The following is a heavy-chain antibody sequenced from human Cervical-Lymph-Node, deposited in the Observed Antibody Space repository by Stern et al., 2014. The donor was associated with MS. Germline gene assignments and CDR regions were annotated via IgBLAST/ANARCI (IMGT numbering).Heavy chain of an antibody. V-gene: IGHV3-23*04. D-gene: IGHD4-11*01. Sequence: MQLVQSGGGLVQPGGSLRLSCAASGFTFSSYSMSWVRQAPGKGLEWVSAISGSSGDTYYADSVKGRFTISRDNSKNTLYLQMNSLRVEDTALYYCASPNDYSNYVPFDSGGQGTLVTVSS. CDR2: ISGSSGDT. J-gene: IGHJ4*02. CDR1: GFTFSSYS. CDR3: ASPNDYSNYVPFDS.